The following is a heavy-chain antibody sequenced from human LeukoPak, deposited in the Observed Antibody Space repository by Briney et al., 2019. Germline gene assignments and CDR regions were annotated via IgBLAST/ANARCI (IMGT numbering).Heavy chain of an antibody. Sequence: SETLSLTCVVYGGSLSAYYWSWIRQPPGKGLEWVAEINHSGSTNYSPSLKSRVTISVDTSKNQFSLKLSSVTAADTAVYYCARHGYGDDVGNWFDPWGQGTLVTVSS. J-gene: IGHJ5*02. V-gene: IGHV4-34*01. CDR1: GGSLSAYY. D-gene: IGHD2-2*03. CDR3: ARHGYGDDVGNWFDP. CDR2: INHSGST.